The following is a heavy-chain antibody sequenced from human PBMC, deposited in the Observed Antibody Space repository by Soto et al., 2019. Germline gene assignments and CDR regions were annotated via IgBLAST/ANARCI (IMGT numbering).Heavy chain of an antibody. J-gene: IGHJ4*02. CDR1: GGSISGSY. CDR3: ARSVAVPGAHTDY. V-gene: IGHV4-59*01. Sequence: SETLSLTCSVSGGSISGSYWSWIRQSPGKGLEWLGYVYYTGSTNYSPSLRSRVSISVDTSKNEFSLRLSSVTAADTAVYFCARSVAVPGAHTDYWGQGTQVTVS. D-gene: IGHD6-19*01. CDR2: VYYTGST.